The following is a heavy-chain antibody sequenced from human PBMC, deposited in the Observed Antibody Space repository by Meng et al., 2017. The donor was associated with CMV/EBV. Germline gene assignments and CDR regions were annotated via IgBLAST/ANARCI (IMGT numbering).Heavy chain of an antibody. CDR2: ISSSISYI. V-gene: IGHV3-21*01. CDR1: VFTFSSYS. D-gene: IGHD1-26*01. J-gene: IGHJ5*02. CDR3: ARASSGSYYLNWFDP. Sequence: GESLKISCAASVFTFSSYSMNWVRQAPGKGLEWVSSISSSISYIYYADSVKGRFTISRDNAKNSLYLQMNSLRAEDTAVYYCARASSGSYYLNWFDPWGQGTLVTVSS.